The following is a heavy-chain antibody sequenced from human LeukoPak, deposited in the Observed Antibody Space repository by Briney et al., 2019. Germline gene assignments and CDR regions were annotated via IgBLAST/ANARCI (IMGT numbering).Heavy chain of an antibody. CDR2: INHSGST. Sequence: SETLSLTCAVSGGSISSGGYYWSWIRQPPGKGLEWIGEINHSGSTNYNPSLKSRVTISVDTSKNQFSLKLSSVTAADTAVYYCAGPGGSGLNWGQGTLVTVSS. D-gene: IGHD5-12*01. CDR3: AGPGGSGLN. J-gene: IGHJ4*02. CDR1: GGSISSGGYY. V-gene: IGHV4-34*01.